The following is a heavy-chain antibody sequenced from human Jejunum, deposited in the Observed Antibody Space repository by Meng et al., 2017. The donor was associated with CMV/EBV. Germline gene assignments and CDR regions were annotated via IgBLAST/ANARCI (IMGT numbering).Heavy chain of an antibody. D-gene: IGHD3-10*01. CDR3: ARADQGTWFSYYNGMDV. Sequence: FPGYYIHLVRQAPGQGLEWMGWINPNSGGTNFAQKFQGRVTMTRDTSISAVYMEMGSLTSDDTAVFYCARADQGTWFSYYNGMDVWGQGTTVTVSS. V-gene: IGHV1-2*02. CDR2: INPNSGGT. CDR1: FPGYY. J-gene: IGHJ6*02.